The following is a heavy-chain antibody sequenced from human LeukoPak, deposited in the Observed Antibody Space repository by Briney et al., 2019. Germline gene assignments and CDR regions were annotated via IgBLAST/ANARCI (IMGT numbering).Heavy chain of an antibody. CDR3: AQDVRIEEVPLLGPGF. J-gene: IGHJ4*02. D-gene: IGHD1-14*01. V-gene: IGHV3-30*02. CDR2: IKFHGHET. Sequence: PGGSLRLSCVASGFDFSNYDLHWVRQAPGKGLEWVAFIKFHGHETFYADSVEGRFTISRDNSKNTVYLQMNSLRSEDTGLYFCAQDVRIEEVPLLGPGFWGQGTLVTVSS. CDR1: GFDFSNYD.